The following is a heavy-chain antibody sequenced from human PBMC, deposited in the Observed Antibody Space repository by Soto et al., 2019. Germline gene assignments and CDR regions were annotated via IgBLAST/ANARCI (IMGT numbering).Heavy chain of an antibody. CDR1: GFTFSSYA. CDR3: AKGVWSGYSGGRYYFDY. Sequence: EVQLLESGGGLVQPGGSLRLSCAASGFTFSSYAMSWVRQAPGKGLEWVSAISGSGGSTYYADSVKGRFTISRDNSKNTLYLQMNILTAEYTAVYYCAKGVWSGYSGGRYYFDYWGQGTLVTVSS. V-gene: IGHV3-23*01. D-gene: IGHD3-3*01. J-gene: IGHJ4*02. CDR2: ISGSGGST.